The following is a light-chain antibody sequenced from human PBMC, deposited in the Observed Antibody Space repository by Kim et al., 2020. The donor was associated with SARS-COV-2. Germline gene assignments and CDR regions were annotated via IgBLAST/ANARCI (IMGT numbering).Light chain of an antibody. J-gene: IGLJ3*02. CDR2: YDS. CDR3: QVWDSSSDLWV. CDR1: NIGSKS. Sequence: SYELTQPPSVSVAPGKTARITCGGNNIGSKSVHWYQQKPGQAPVLVIYYDSDRPSGIPERFSGSNSGNTATLTISRVEAGDEADYYYQVWDSSSDLWVFGGGTKLTVL. V-gene: IGLV3-21*04.